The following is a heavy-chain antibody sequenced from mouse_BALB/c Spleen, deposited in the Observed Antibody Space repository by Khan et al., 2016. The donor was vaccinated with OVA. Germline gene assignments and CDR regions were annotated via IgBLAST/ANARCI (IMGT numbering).Heavy chain of an antibody. CDR2: IWSGGST. Sequence: QIQLVQSGPGLVQPSQSLSITCTVSGFSLTSYGVHWVRQSPGKGLEWLGVIWSGGSTDYNAAFISRLSISKDNSKSQVFFKMNSLQANDSAIYYCARNYDYDEGLAYWGQGTLVTVSA. D-gene: IGHD2-4*01. V-gene: IGHV2-2*02. CDR1: GFSLTSYG. CDR3: ARNYDYDEGLAY. J-gene: IGHJ3*01.